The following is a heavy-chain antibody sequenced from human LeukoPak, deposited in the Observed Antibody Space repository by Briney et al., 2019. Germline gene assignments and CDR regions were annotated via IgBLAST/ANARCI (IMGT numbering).Heavy chain of an antibody. D-gene: IGHD3-9*01. CDR1: GLTLSGSG. V-gene: IGHV3-73*01. CDR2: VGRQGDSDAT. J-gene: IGHJ4*02. Sequence: GGSLRLSCAASGLTLSGSGIHWVRQASGKGLEWLGRVGRQGDSDATRYAASLKGKFTISRVDSRNTAYLQMNSLKTEDTAVYYCAGDYNFLTGLNYWGQGTLVTVSS. CDR3: AGDYNFLTGLNY.